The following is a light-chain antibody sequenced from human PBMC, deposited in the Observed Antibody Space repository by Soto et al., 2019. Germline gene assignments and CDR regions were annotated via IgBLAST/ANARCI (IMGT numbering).Light chain of an antibody. CDR1: QGIGNY. CDR2: DSS. CDR3: QQLNKYPVT. J-gene: IGKJ5*01. V-gene: IGKV1-9*01. Sequence: IQLTQSPSSLSASVGDRVTISCRASQGIGNYLAWYQQKPGEAPKLLIYDSSTLQSGVPLRLGGSGSGTDFTLTISSLQPEEFATYYCQQLNKYPVTFGQGTRLESK.